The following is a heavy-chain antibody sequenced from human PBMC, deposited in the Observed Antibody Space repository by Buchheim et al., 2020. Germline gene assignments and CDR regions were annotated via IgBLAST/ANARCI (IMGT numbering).Heavy chain of an antibody. Sequence: QLQLQESGPGLVKPSETLSLTCIVSGVSISSSSDYWGWIRQPPGKGLEWIGSIYYSGSTYYNPSLKSRVTISVDPSKNQLPLKLSSVTAADTATYYCARDRHYYDSSGYFSWYLDIWGRGTL. D-gene: IGHD3-22*01. CDR2: IYYSGST. CDR3: ARDRHYYDSSGYFSWYLDI. V-gene: IGHV4-39*07. J-gene: IGHJ2*01. CDR1: GVSISSSSDY.